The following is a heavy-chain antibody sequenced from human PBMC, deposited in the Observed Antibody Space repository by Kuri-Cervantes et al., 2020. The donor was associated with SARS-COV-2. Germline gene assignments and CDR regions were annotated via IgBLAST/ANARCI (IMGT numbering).Heavy chain of an antibody. CDR3: ARAGYYFDY. Sequence: GSLRLSCTVSGGSISSYYWSWIRQPPGRGLEWIGYIYYSGSTNYNPSLKSRVTISVDTSKNQFSLKLSSVTAVDTAVYYCARAGYYFDYWGQGTLVTVSS. V-gene: IGHV4-59*01. CDR1: GGSISSYY. CDR2: IYYSGST. J-gene: IGHJ4*02.